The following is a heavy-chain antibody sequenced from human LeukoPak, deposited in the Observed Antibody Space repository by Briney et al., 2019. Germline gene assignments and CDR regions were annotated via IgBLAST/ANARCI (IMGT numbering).Heavy chain of an antibody. D-gene: IGHD5-18*01. CDR3: AGVDAAMPDAFDI. J-gene: IGHJ3*02. CDR2: ISYDGSNK. Sequence: PGGSLRLSCAASGFTFSSYAMHGARQAPGKGLEWVAAISYDGSNKYSADSVKGRFTITRDNSKNTLYLQMNSLRADDTAVYYCAGVDAAMPDAFDIWGQGTTVTVSS. V-gene: IGHV3-30*04. CDR1: GFTFSSYA.